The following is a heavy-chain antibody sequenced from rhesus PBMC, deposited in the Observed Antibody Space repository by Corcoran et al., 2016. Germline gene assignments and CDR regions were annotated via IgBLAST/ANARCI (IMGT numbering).Heavy chain of an antibody. V-gene: IGHV4-73*01. D-gene: IGHD6-25*01. CDR1: GGSVSGYW. Sequence: QVQLQQWGEGLVKPSETLSLTCAVYGGSVSGYWWGWIRQPPGKGLEWIGRIRSGGRTTTTTSLKNRVTVSIDTSKNRFSLKLSSVTAADTAVYYWARHAVEAAAVFDYWGQGVLVTVSS. J-gene: IGHJ4*01. CDR2: IRSGGRT. CDR3: ARHAVEAAAVFDY.